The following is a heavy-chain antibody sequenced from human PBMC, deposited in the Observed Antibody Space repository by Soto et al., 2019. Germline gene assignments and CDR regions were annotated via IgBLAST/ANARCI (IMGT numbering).Heavy chain of an antibody. D-gene: IGHD2-2*01. Sequence: GGSLRLSCAASGFTFSSYSTNWVRQAPGKGLEWVSSISSSSSYIYYADSVKGRFTISRDNSKNTLYLQMNSLRAEDTAVYYCAKEQIVVVPAAIFDYWGQGTLVTVSS. CDR2: ISSSSSYI. CDR1: GFTFSSYS. J-gene: IGHJ4*02. V-gene: IGHV3-21*04. CDR3: AKEQIVVVPAAIFDY.